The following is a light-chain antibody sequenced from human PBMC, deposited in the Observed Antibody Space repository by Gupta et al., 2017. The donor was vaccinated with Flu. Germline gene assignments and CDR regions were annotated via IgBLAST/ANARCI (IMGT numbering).Light chain of an antibody. V-gene: IGLV1-44*01. CDR2: SNN. CDR3: AAWDDSLNGWV. J-gene: IGLJ3*02. Sequence: QSVLTQPPSASGTPGQRVTISCSGSSSNIRSNTVNWYQQFPGTAPKLLIYSNNQRPSGVPDRFSGSKSDTSASLAISGLQSEDEADYYCAAWDDSLNGWVFGGGTKLTAL. CDR1: SSNIRSNT.